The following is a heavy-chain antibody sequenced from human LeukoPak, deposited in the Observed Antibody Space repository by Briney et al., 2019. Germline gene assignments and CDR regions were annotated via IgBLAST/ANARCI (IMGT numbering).Heavy chain of an antibody. CDR3: ARETGGYSYGPPAFDI. J-gene: IGHJ3*02. Sequence: SETLSLTCAVSGYSISSGYYWGWIRQPPGKGLEWIGSIYHSGSTYYNPSLKSRVTISVDKSKNHFSLKLSSVTAADTAVYYCARETGGYSYGPPAFDIWGQGTMVTVSS. CDR1: GYSISSGYY. V-gene: IGHV4-38-2*02. CDR2: IYHSGST. D-gene: IGHD5-18*01.